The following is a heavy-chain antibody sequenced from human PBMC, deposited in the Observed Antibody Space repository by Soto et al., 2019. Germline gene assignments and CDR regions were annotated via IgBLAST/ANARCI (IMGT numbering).Heavy chain of an antibody. CDR1: GFSLSSTRVA. CDR3: AHSVVAGLGYYFDY. Sequence: QITLKESGPTLVKPTQTLTLTCTFSGFSLSSTRVAVGWIRQPPGKALEWLALIYWDDDKRYSPFLKSRITITKDTFKNQVVLTMDTVDSVDTATYYCAHSVVAGLGYYFDYWGQGTLVTVSS. D-gene: IGHD6-19*01. CDR2: IYWDDDK. J-gene: IGHJ4*02. V-gene: IGHV2-5*02.